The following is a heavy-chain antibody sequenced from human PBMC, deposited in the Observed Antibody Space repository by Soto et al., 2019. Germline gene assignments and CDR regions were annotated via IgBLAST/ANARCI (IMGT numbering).Heavy chain of an antibody. D-gene: IGHD3-3*01. CDR2: VSYDGDNE. V-gene: IGHV3-30*18. CDR1: GFTFSNYA. Sequence: PGGSLRLSCAATGFTFSNYAMQWVRQAPGKGLEWVAIVSYDGDNEYYADSVRGRFFISRDNSRNTLYLQMNSLRAEDTAVYYCAKVGGVVIVPWQYYGMDVWGQGTTVTVSS. J-gene: IGHJ6*02. CDR3: AKVGGVVIVPWQYYGMDV.